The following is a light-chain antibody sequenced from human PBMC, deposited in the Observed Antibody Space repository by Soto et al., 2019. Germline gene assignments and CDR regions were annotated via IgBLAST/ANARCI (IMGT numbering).Light chain of an antibody. CDR3: QQYNNWWT. V-gene: IGKV3-15*01. J-gene: IGKJ1*01. CDR2: GAS. CDR1: QSVSSN. Sequence: EIVTTQSPATLSVSPGERATHSCRASQSVSSNLAWYQQKPGQAPRLLIYGASTRATGIPARFSGSGSGTEFTLTISSLQSEDFVVYYCQQYNNWWTFGQGTKMDI.